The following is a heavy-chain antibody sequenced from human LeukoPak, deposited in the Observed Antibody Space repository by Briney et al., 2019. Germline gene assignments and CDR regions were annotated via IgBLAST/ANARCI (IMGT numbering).Heavy chain of an antibody. J-gene: IGHJ4*02. Sequence: GGSLRLSCAASGFTFSTYAMSWVRQAPGKGLEWVSAISGSGAATYYADSVKGRFTISRDNSKNTLFLQMNSLRAEDTAIYYCAKSWLRLGGDYWGQGTLVTVSS. CDR1: GFTFSTYA. CDR3: AKSWLRLGGDY. V-gene: IGHV3-23*01. CDR2: ISGSGAAT. D-gene: IGHD5-12*01.